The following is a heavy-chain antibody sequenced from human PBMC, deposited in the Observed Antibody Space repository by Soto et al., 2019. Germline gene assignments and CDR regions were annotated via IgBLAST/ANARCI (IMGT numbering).Heavy chain of an antibody. V-gene: IGHV3-23*01. J-gene: IGHJ6*02. CDR1: GFTFSVCA. Sequence: ESLRLTCAATGFTFSVCAMTGVRQAPGKGLEWVSAVTANGGSTYSADSVKGRFTISRDNSKNTLFLQMNSLRAEDTAVYYCASLGVGDWANYYYYYGMDAWGQGTTVTVSS. CDR3: ASLGVGDWANYYYYYGMDA. D-gene: IGHD2-21*02. CDR2: VTANGGST.